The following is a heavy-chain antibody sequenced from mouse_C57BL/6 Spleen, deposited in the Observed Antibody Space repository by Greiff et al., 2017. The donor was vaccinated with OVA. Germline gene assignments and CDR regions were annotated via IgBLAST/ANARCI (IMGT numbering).Heavy chain of an antibody. CDR2: IYPGDGDT. D-gene: IGHD2-4*01. J-gene: IGHJ3*01. Sequence: VKLMESGPELVKPGASVKISCKASGYAFSSSWMNWVKQRPGKGLEWIGRIYPGDGDTNYNGKFKGKATLTADKSSSTAYMQLSSLTSEDSAVYFCAGGDYGFAYWGQGTLVTVSA. V-gene: IGHV1-82*01. CDR3: AGGDYGFAY. CDR1: GYAFSSSW.